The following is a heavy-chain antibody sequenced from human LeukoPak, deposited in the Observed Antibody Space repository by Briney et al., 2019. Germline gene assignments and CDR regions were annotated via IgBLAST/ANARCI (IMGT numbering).Heavy chain of an antibody. CDR3: ARQNSDARLNV. CDR1: GDSMSSYY. J-gene: IGHJ6*02. CDR2: IYYSVST. Sequence: PSETLSLTCTVSGDSMSSYYWSWIRQPPGKGLEWIGHIYYSVSTDYNTSLKSRLTISVDTSKNQSSLQLSSVTAADTAVYFCARQNSDARLNVWGQGTTVTVSS. D-gene: IGHD5-18*01. V-gene: IGHV4-59*08.